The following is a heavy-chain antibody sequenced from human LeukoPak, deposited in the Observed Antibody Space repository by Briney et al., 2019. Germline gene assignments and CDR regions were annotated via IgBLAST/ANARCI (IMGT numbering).Heavy chain of an antibody. D-gene: IGHD6-6*01. Sequence: ASVKVSCKASGYTFTSYDINWVRQATGQGLEWMGWMNPNSGNTGYAQKFQGRVTMTRNTSISTAYMELSSLRSEDTAVYYCARSKIADRLFGTRYYYYGMDVWGQGTTVTVSS. CDR2: MNPNSGNT. V-gene: IGHV1-8*01. CDR3: ARSKIADRLFGTRYYYYGMDV. J-gene: IGHJ6*02. CDR1: GYTFTSYD.